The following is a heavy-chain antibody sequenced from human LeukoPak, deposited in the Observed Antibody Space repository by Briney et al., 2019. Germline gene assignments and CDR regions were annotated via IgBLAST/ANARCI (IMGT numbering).Heavy chain of an antibody. Sequence: GGSLRLSCAASGFTFSRCWMSWVRQAPGKGLEWVSAISGSGGSTYYADSVKGRFTISRDNSKNTLYLQMNSLRAEDTAVYYCAKDPSTVDLEDFDYWGQGTLVTVSS. V-gene: IGHV3-23*01. CDR2: ISGSGGST. CDR3: AKDPSTVDLEDFDY. J-gene: IGHJ4*02. D-gene: IGHD5-12*01. CDR1: GFTFSRCW.